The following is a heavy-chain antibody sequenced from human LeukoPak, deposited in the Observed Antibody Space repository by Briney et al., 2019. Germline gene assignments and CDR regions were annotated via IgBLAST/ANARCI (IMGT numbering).Heavy chain of an antibody. CDR2: VNSHGRA. V-gene: IGHV4-39*07. CDR1: SGSFGSTSHL. Sequence: SETLSLTCTVSSGSFGSTSHLWGWVRQSPEKGLDWIGSVNSHGRAFYNPSLKSRVTISVDTSKNQFSLNLSSVTAADTAVYYCARDRALGSGKFYFDYWGQGTLVTVSS. J-gene: IGHJ4*02. D-gene: IGHD3-16*01. CDR3: ARDRALGSGKFYFDY.